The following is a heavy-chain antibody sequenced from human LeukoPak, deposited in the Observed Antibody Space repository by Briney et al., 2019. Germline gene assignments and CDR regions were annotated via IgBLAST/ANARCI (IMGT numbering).Heavy chain of an antibody. J-gene: IGHJ5*02. D-gene: IGHD6-19*01. CDR1: RGSISSYY. V-gene: IGHV4-59*01. CDR3: ARDIAVAGNNWFDP. CDR2: IYYSGST. Sequence: SETLSLTCTVSRGSISSYYWSWIRQPPGKGLEWIGYIYYSGSTNYNTSLKNRVTISVDTSKNQFSLKLSSVTAADTAVYYCARDIAVAGNNWFDPWGQGTLVTVSS.